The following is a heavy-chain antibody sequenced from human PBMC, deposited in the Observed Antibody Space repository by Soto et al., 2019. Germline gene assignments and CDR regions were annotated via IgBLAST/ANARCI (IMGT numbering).Heavy chain of an antibody. CDR3: ARRDSSCVNGFDP. V-gene: IGHV4-39*01. CDR1: GGSISSGNYY. CDR2: FYYSWST. D-gene: IGHD6-13*01. J-gene: IGHJ5*02. Sequence: SETLSLTCTVSGGSISSGNYYWGGIRQPPVKGLEWIGSFYYSWSTYYTPSLKSRVTISRVTSKTQSSLKLSSLTAADKAVYYCARRDSSCVNGFDPWGQGTLVTVSS.